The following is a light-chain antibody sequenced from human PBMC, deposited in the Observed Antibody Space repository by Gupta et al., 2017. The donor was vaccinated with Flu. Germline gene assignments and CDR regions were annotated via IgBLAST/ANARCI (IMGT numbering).Light chain of an antibody. J-gene: IGLJ3*02. CDR3: AAWDDSLNGPM. CDR2: SNT. CDR1: SSNIGSSS. Sequence: QSVLTQPPSASRIPGQRVTISCSGSSSNIGSSSVSWYQQVPGTAPKLLIYSNTQRPSGVPDRFSGSKSGTSASLAISGLQSEDEADYYCAAWDDSLNGPMFGGGTKLTVL. V-gene: IGLV1-44*01.